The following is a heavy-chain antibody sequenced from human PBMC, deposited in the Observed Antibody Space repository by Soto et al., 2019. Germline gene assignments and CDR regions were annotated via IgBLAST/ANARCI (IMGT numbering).Heavy chain of an antibody. CDR1: GGSISSGGYY. D-gene: IGHD6-6*01. Sequence: SETLSLTCTVSGGSISSGGYYWSWIRQHPGKGLEWIGYIYYSGSTYYNPSLKSRVTISVDTSKNQFSLKLSSVTAADTAVYYCARVEYSSSSWGHDYWGQGTLVTVSS. CDR3: ARVEYSSSSWGHDY. V-gene: IGHV4-31*03. CDR2: IYYSGST. J-gene: IGHJ4*02.